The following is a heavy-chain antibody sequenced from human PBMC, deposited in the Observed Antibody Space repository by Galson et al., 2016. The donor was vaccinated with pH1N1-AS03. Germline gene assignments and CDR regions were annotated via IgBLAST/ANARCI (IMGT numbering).Heavy chain of an antibody. CDR1: GGSFSTYA. J-gene: IGHJ6*03. V-gene: IGHV1-69*13. D-gene: IGHD2-2*01. CDR3: AKGNYQLLNYYYYMDV. Sequence: SVKVSCKASGGSFSTYAITWVRQAPGQGLEWMGGIIPVFGTTSFAQKFQDRVSITADESTSTAFMELSSLRSEYTAVYYCAKGNYQLLNYYYYMDVWGKGTTVTVSS. CDR2: IIPVFGTT.